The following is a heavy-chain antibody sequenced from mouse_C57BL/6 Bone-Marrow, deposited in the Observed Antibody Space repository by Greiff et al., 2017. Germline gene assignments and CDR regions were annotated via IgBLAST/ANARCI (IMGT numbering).Heavy chain of an antibody. CDR1: GYTLTSYW. CDR2: IDPSDSYT. J-gene: IGHJ3*01. Sequence: VQLQQPGAELVKPGASVKLSCKASGYTLTSYWMQWVKQRPGQGLEWIGEIDPSDSYTNYNQKFKGKATLTVDTSSRTAYMQLSSLTSEDSAVYYCARNKLGAWFAYWGQGTLVTVSA. CDR3: ARNKLGAWFAY. V-gene: IGHV1-50*01. D-gene: IGHD4-1*01.